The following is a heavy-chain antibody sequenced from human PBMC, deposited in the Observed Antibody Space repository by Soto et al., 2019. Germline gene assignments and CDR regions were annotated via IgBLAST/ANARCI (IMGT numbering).Heavy chain of an antibody. V-gene: IGHV4-31*03. J-gene: IGHJ6*02. D-gene: IGHD3-22*01. CDR2: IYYSGST. CDR3: ARDSFPGDSSGYYTNYYYGMDV. Sequence: SETLSLTCTVSGGSISSGGYYWSWIRQHPGKGLEWIGYIYYSGSTYYNPSLKSRVTISVDTSKNQLSLKLSSVTAADTAVYYCARDSFPGDSSGYYTNYYYGMDVWGQGTTVTVSS. CDR1: GGSISSGGYY.